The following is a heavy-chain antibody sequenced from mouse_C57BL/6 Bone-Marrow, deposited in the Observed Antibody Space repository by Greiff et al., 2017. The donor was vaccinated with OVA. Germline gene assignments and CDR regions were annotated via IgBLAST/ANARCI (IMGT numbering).Heavy chain of an antibody. CDR1: GFNIKDDY. CDR2: IDPENGDT. CDR3: TSYGNFDY. J-gene: IGHJ2*01. D-gene: IGHD2-1*01. V-gene: IGHV14-4*01. Sequence: VQLQQSGAELVRPGASVKLSCTASGFNIKDDYMHWVKQRPEQGLEWIGWIDPENGDTAYASKFQGKATITADTSSNPAYLQLSSLTSEDTAVYYCTSYGNFDYWGQGTTLTVSS.